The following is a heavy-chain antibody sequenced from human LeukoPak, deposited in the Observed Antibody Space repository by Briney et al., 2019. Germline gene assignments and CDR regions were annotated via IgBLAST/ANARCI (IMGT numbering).Heavy chain of an antibody. CDR3: AELGITTIGGV. J-gene: IGHJ6*04. Sequence: GGSLRLSCAASGFTFSSYSMNWVRQAPGKGLEWVSSISSTSTFIYYADSVKGRFTISRDNAKNSLSLQMNSLRAEDTAVYYCAELGITTIGGVWGKGTTVTISS. D-gene: IGHD3-10*02. CDR1: GFTFSSYS. V-gene: IGHV3-21*01. CDR2: ISSTSTFI.